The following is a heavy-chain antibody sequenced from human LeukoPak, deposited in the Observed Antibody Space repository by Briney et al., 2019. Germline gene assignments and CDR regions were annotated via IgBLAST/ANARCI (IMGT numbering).Heavy chain of an antibody. J-gene: IGHJ1*01. CDR1: GYTLTELS. D-gene: IGHD1-26*01. V-gene: IGHV1-24*01. Sequence: ASVKVSCKVSGYTLTELSMHWVRQAPGKGLEWMGGFDPEDGETIYAQKFQGRVTMTEDTSTDTAYMELSSLRSEDTAVYYCATDLIVGPLRSFQHWGQGTLVTVSS. CDR3: ATDLIVGPLRSFQH. CDR2: FDPEDGET.